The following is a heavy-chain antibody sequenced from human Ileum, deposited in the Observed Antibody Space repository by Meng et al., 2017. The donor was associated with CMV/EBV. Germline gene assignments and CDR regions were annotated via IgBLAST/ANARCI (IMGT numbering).Heavy chain of an antibody. Sequence: GESLKISCAASAFTFSDYWMTWVRQAPGKGLEWVASINQDASDKYYLDSVKGRFTISRDNAKNTLYLQMNSLRADDTAVYYCARDSFPYSSDNWGQGTLFTVCS. D-gene: IGHD2-15*01. CDR1: AFTFSDYW. V-gene: IGHV3-7*01. CDR3: ARDSFPYSSDN. J-gene: IGHJ4*02. CDR2: INQDASDK.